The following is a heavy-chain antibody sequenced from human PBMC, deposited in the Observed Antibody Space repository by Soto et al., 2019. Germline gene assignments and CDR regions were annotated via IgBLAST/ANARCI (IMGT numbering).Heavy chain of an antibody. CDR3: ARSVVVTALDS. Sequence: GASVKVSCKTSGFTFTTYYFHWVRQAPGQGLEWMGIINPDGGVTTYAQRFQGRVTISRDTSTSTVYMELSSLRSEDTAVYYCARSVVVTALDSWGQGTLVTVSS. CDR1: GFTFTTYY. CDR2: INPDGGVT. D-gene: IGHD2-21*02. J-gene: IGHJ4*02. V-gene: IGHV1-46*01.